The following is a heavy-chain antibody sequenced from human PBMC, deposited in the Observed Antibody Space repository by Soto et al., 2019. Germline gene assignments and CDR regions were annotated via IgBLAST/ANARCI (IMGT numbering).Heavy chain of an antibody. J-gene: IGHJ6*03. CDR3: ARCHYDILTGYYKETVDVYTDV. Sequence: ASVKVSCKASGYTFTSYDINWVRQATGQGLEWMGWMNPNSGNTGYAQKFQGRVTMTRNTSISTAYMELSSLRSEDTAVYYCARCHYDILTGYYKETVDVYTDVWGKGTTVTVSS. V-gene: IGHV1-8*01. D-gene: IGHD3-9*01. CDR2: MNPNSGNT. CDR1: GYTFTSYD.